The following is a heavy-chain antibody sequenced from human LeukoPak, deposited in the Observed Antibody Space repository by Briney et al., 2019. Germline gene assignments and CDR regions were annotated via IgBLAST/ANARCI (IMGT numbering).Heavy chain of an antibody. CDR1: GGSISSSNW. CDR2: IYYSGST. V-gene: IGHV4-61*01. D-gene: IGHD2-2*01. CDR3: ARSTLRAFDI. Sequence: NPSETLSLTCAVSGGSISSSNWWSWIRQPPGKGLEWIGYIYYSGSTNYNPSLKSRVTISVDTSKNQFSLKLSSVTAADTAVYYCARSTLRAFDIWGQGTMVTVSS. J-gene: IGHJ3*02.